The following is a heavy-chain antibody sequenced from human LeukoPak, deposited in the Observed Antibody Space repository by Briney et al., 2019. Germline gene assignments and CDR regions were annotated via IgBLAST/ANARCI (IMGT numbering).Heavy chain of an antibody. Sequence: PGGSLRRSCAASGFTFSSYSMNWVRQAPGKGLEWVSSISSSSSYIYYADSVKGRFTISRDNAKNSLYLQMNSLRAEDTAVYYCASLGIAAAGRDCFDYWGQGTLVTVSS. CDR2: ISSSSSYI. J-gene: IGHJ4*02. CDR3: ASLGIAAAGRDCFDY. D-gene: IGHD6-13*01. V-gene: IGHV3-21*01. CDR1: GFTFSSYS.